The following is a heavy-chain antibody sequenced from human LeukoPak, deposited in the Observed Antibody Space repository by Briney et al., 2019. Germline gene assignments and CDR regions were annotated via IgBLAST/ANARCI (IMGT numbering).Heavy chain of an antibody. CDR3: AKDQDIVVVTAPGY. Sequence: PGRSLRLSCAASGFTFDDYAMHWVRQAPGKGLEWVSGISWNSGSIGYADSVKGRFTISRDNSKNTLYLQMNSLRAEDTAVYYCAKDQDIVVVTAPGYWGQGTLVTVSS. D-gene: IGHD2-21*02. CDR2: ISWNSGSI. V-gene: IGHV3-9*01. CDR1: GFTFDDYA. J-gene: IGHJ4*02.